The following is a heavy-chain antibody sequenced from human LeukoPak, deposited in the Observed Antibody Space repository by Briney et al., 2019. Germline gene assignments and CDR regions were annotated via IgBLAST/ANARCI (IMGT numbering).Heavy chain of an antibody. V-gene: IGHV3-21*01. CDR2: ISSSSSYI. CDR3: AKIKWELRHLFDY. CDR1: GFTFSSYS. J-gene: IGHJ4*02. D-gene: IGHD1-26*01. Sequence: GGSLRLSCAASGFTFSSYSMNWVRQAPGKGLEWVSSISSSSSYIYYADSVKGRFTISRDNSKNTLYLQMNSLRAEDTAVYYCAKIKWELRHLFDYWGQGTLVTVSS.